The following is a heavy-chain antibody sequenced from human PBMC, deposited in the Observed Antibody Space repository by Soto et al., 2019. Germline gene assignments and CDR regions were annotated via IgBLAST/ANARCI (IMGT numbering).Heavy chain of an antibody. CDR1: GFTVGSNY. CDR3: AREPDDYSSGDV. J-gene: IGHJ6*04. V-gene: IGHV3-66*01. Sequence: HPGGSLGLSCAASGFTVGSNYMSWVRQAPGKGLEWVSVIYSGGSTYYADSVKGRFTISRDNSKNTLYLQMNSLRAEDTAVYYCAREPDDYSSGDVWGKGTTVTVSS. CDR2: IYSGGST. D-gene: IGHD4-4*01.